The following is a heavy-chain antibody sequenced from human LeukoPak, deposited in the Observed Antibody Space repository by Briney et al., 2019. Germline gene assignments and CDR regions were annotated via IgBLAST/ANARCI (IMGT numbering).Heavy chain of an antibody. J-gene: IGHJ4*02. CDR2: ISVYNGNT. CDR1: GDTFSSFG. CDR3: TTCGYYGSGSCRHDY. D-gene: IGHD3-10*01. V-gene: IGHV1-18*01. Sequence: ASVKVSCKASGDTFSSFGFSWVRQAPGQGPEWMGWISVYNGNTVCAQKVQGRVTMATDTSTGTAYMDLRSLRTDDTAVYYCTTCGYYGSGSCRHDYWGQGTLVTVSS.